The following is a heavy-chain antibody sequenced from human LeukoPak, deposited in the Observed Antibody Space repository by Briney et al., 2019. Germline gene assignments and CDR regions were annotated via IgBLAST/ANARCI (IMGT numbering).Heavy chain of an antibody. J-gene: IGHJ4*02. V-gene: IGHV1-69*04. CDR2: IIPILGIA. Sequence: SVKVSCKASGGTFSSYAISWVRQAPGQGLEWMGRIIPILGIANYAQKFQGRVTITADKSTSTAYMELSSLRSEDTAAYYCARVSSGWPYYFDYWGQGTLVTVSS. CDR3: ARVSSGWPYYFDY. D-gene: IGHD6-19*01. CDR1: GGTFSSYA.